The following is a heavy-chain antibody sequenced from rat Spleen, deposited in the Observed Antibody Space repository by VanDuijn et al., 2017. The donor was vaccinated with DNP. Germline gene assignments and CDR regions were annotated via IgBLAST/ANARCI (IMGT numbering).Heavy chain of an antibody. CDR1: GFTFTNSD. J-gene: IGHJ2*01. D-gene: IGHD1-1*01. V-gene: IGHV5-25*01. CDR3: ATHPYYYSGGDYFDY. CDR2: IGTSGGDT. Sequence: EVQVVESGGGLVQPGRSMTVSCAASGFTFTNSDMAWVRQAPTKGLEWVASIGTSGGDTYYRDSVKGRFTISRDDARSTLYLQMDSLRSEDTATYYCATHPYYYSGGDYFDYWGQGVMVTVSS.